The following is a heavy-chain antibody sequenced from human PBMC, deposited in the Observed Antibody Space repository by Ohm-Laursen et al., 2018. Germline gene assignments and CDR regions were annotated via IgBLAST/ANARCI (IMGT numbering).Heavy chain of an antibody. V-gene: IGHV3-53*01. CDR1: GFTVSTNY. Sequence: SLRLSRAASGFTVSTNYMGWVRQAPGKGLEWVSVINRNGATFYADSVKGRFTISRDNSKSTLYLQMNSLRAEDTAMYYCARDPDSSARGFDYWGQGTLVTVSS. J-gene: IGHJ4*02. D-gene: IGHD6-13*01. CDR2: INRNGAT. CDR3: ARDPDSSARGFDY.